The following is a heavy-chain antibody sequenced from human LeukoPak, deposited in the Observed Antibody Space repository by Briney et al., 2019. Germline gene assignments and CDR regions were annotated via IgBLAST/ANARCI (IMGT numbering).Heavy chain of an antibody. V-gene: IGHV3-7*01. CDR3: XXXXXXXDXXXGYYYTEDDY. D-gene: IGHD3-22*01. CDR2: INQDGSEK. CDR1: GFTFSSYW. Sequence: GGSLRLSCAASGFTFSSYWMSWVRQAPGKGLEWVANINQDGSEKYYVDSVKGRFSISRDNAKSSLYLQMNTLRADDTAVYYXXXXXXXXDXXXGYYYTEDDYWGQGTLVTVSS. J-gene: IGHJ4*02.